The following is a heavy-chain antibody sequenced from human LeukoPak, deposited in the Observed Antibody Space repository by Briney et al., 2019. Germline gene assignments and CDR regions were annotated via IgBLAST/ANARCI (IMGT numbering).Heavy chain of an antibody. D-gene: IGHD1-26*01. CDR2: IYSGGST. CDR3: ARFVVGATYYFDC. V-gene: IGHV3-53*01. Sequence: GGSLRLSCAASGFTVSSNYMSWVRRARGKGLEWVSVIYSGGSTYYADSVKGRFTISRDNSKNTLYLQMNSLRAEDTAVYYCARFVVGATYYFDCWGQGTLVTVSS. J-gene: IGHJ4*02. CDR1: GFTVSSNY.